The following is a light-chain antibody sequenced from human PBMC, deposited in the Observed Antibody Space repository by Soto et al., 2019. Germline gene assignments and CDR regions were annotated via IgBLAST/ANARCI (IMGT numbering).Light chain of an antibody. CDR3: AAWDDSLNGYV. Sequence: QSVLPQPPSASGTPGQGVTISCSGSSSNIGSNPVNWYQQLPGTAPKLLIYTNTQRPSGVSDRFSGSKSGNSASLAISGLQSEDEADYYCAAWDDSLNGYVFGTGTKVTVL. V-gene: IGLV1-44*01. CDR1: SSNIGSNP. CDR2: TNT. J-gene: IGLJ1*01.